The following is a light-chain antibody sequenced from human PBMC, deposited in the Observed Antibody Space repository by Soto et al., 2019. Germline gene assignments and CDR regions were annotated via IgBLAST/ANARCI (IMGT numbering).Light chain of an antibody. CDR2: DTS. CDR1: QSISNK. CDR3: QQYNIWRSIS. V-gene: IGKV3-15*01. Sequence: EIVMTQSPATLPVSPGERATLSCRASQSISNKLAWYQHKPGQAPRLLIYDTSTRVAGIPARFTGSGSGTDFTLTISSLQSEDFAVYYCQQYNIWRSISFGQGTRLEIK. J-gene: IGKJ5*01.